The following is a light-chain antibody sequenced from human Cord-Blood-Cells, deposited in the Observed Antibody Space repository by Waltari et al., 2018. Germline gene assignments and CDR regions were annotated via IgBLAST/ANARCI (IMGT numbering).Light chain of an antibody. CDR2: KAS. CDR3: QQYRT. Sequence: DIQMTQSPSTLSASVGDRVTITCRASQSISSWLAWYQQQPGKAPKLLIYKASSLESGVPSRVIGSGSGTEFTLTISSLQPDDFATYYCQQYRTFGQGTKVEIK. V-gene: IGKV1-5*03. CDR1: QSISSW. J-gene: IGKJ1*01.